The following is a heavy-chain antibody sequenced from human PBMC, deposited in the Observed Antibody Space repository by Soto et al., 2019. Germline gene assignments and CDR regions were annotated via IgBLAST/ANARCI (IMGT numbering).Heavy chain of an antibody. CDR2: IWYDGSNK. Sequence: GGSLRLSCAASGFTFSIYGMHWVRQAPGKGLEWVAVIWYDGSNKYYADSVKGRFTISRDNSKNTLYLQMNSLRAEDTAVYYCARDSQQLVLRYGMDVWGQGTTVTVSS. CDR1: GFTFSIYG. CDR3: ARDSQQLVLRYGMDV. D-gene: IGHD6-13*01. J-gene: IGHJ6*02. V-gene: IGHV3-33*01.